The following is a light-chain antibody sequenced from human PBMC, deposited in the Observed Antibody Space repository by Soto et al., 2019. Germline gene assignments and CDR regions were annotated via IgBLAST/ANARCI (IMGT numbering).Light chain of an antibody. CDR2: DVS. CDR1: SSDVGTYEY. J-gene: IGLJ2*01. Sequence: QSALTQPASVSGSPGQSITISCTGTSSDVGTYEYVSWYQHHPGKAPKLMIYDVSNRPSGVSDRFSGSKCGNTASLTIFGLQAEDEADYYCSSYASNGDVLFGGGTKLTVL. CDR3: SSYASNGDVL. V-gene: IGLV2-14*03.